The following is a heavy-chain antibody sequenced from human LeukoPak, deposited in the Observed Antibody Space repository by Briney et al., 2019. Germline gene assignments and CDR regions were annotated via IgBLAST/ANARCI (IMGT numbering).Heavy chain of an antibody. V-gene: IGHV3-9*01. CDR1: GFTFDDYA. Sequence: GGSLRLSCAASGFTFDDYAMHWVRQAPGKGLEWVSGISWNSGSIGYADSVKGRFTISRDNSKNTLYLQMNSLRAEDTAVYHCATFPPVTGTNGYYYYGMDVWGQGTTVTVSS. CDR3: ATFPPVTGTNGYYYYGMDV. D-gene: IGHD1-20*01. J-gene: IGHJ6*02. CDR2: ISWNSGSI.